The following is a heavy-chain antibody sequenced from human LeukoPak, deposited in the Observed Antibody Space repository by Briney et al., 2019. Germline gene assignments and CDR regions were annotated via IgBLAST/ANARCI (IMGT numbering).Heavy chain of an antibody. V-gene: IGHV4-34*01. Sequence: SETLSLTCAVYGGSFSGYYWSWIRQPPGKGLEWIGEINHSGSTNYNPSLKSRVTISVDTSKNQFSLKLSSVTAADTAVYYCARVNVGTAMACDYWGQGTLVTVSS. CDR2: INHSGST. CDR1: GGSFSGYY. D-gene: IGHD5-18*01. J-gene: IGHJ4*02. CDR3: ARVNVGTAMACDY.